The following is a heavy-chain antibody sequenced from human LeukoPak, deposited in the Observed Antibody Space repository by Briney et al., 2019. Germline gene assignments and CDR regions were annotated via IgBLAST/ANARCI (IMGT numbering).Heavy chain of an antibody. CDR3: ARAYYYDSSGFQH. Sequence: ASVKVSCKASVYTFTSYGISWVRQAPGQGLEGVGWISAYNGNTNYAQKLQGRVTMTTDTSTSTAYMELRSLRSDDTAVYYCARAYYYDSSGFQHWGQGTPVTVSS. CDR1: VYTFTSYG. CDR2: ISAYNGNT. V-gene: IGHV1-18*01. J-gene: IGHJ1*01. D-gene: IGHD3-22*01.